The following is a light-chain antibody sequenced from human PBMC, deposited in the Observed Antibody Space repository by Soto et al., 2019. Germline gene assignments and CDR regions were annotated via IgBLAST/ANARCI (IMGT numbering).Light chain of an antibody. CDR1: HSVPTNY. CDR2: GAS. CDR3: QQYNNWPL. J-gene: IGKJ4*01. V-gene: IGKV3D-15*01. Sequence: EIVLTQSPGTLSLSPGERVTLSCRASHSVPTNYLAWYQQKPGQSPRLLIYGASTRATGIPERFSGSGSGTDFSLTISSLQSEDFAVYYCQQYNNWPLFGGGTKVDIK.